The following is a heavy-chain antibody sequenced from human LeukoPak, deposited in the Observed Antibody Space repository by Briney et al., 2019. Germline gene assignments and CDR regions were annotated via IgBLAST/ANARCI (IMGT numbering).Heavy chain of an antibody. J-gene: IGHJ6*02. CDR3: ARGSTGVYDMDV. Sequence: ASVKVSCKASGGTFSSYAISWVRQAPGQGLEWMGGIIPIFGTANYAQKFQGRVTITADESTSTAYMELSSLRSEDTAVYYCARGSTGVYDMDVWGQGTTVTVSS. CDR1: GGTFSSYA. D-gene: IGHD2-8*02. CDR2: IIPIFGTA. V-gene: IGHV1-69*01.